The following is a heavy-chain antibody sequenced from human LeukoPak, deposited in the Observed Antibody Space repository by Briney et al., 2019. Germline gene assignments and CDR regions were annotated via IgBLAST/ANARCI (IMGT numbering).Heavy chain of an antibody. D-gene: IGHD6-25*01. Sequence: GGSLRLSCADSGFTGFTFSSYWMSWVRQAPGKGLEWVANIKQDGSEKYYVDSVKGRFTISRDNAKNSLYLQMNSLRAEDTAVYYCARENSGYWGQGILVTVSS. V-gene: IGHV3-7*01. J-gene: IGHJ4*02. CDR2: IKQDGSEK. CDR3: ARENSGY. CDR1: GFTGFTFSSYW.